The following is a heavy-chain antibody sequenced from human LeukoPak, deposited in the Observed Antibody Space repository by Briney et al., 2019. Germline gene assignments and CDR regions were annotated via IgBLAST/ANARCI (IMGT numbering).Heavy chain of an antibody. J-gene: IGHJ4*02. CDR1: GFTFSSYE. V-gene: IGHV3-48*03. CDR2: ISSSGSTI. D-gene: IGHD1-26*01. Sequence: GGSLRLSCAASGFTFSSYEMNWVRQAPGKGLEWVSYISSSGSTIYYADSVKGRFTISRDNAKNSLYLQMNSLRAEDTAVYYCAKILIVGATWGGCFDYWGQGTLVTVSS. CDR3: AKILIVGATWGGCFDY.